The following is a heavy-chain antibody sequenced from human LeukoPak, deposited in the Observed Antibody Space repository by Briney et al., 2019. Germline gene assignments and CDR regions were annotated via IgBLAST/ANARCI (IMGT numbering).Heavy chain of an antibody. CDR3: TRDHCSYINCYEDYYYGMDV. J-gene: IGHJ6*02. V-gene: IGHV1-2*02. Sequence: ASVKVSCKASGYTFTGYYMHWVRQAPGQGLEWMGWINPDTGATDIAQKFQGRVTMTRDTSISAAYMELSRLRSDDTAVYYCTRDHCSYINCYEDYYYGMDVWGQGTTVTVSS. CDR1: GYTFTGYY. D-gene: IGHD2-2*01. CDR2: INPDTGAT.